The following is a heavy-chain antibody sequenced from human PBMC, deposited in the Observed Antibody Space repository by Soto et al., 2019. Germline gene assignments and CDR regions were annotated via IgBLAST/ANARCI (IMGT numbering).Heavy chain of an antibody. D-gene: IGHD4-4*01. J-gene: IGHJ3*02. CDR2: ISSSSSYI. V-gene: IGHV3-21*01. Sequence: GGSLRLSCAASGFTFSSYSMNWVRQAPGKGLEWVSSISSSSSYIYYAGSVKGRFTISRDNAKNSLYLQMNSLRAEDTAVYYCAREYIYSNALGAFDIWGQGTMVTVSS. CDR1: GFTFSSYS. CDR3: AREYIYSNALGAFDI.